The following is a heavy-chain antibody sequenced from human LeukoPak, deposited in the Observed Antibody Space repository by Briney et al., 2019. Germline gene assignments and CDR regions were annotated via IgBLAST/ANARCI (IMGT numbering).Heavy chain of an antibody. D-gene: IGHD3-22*01. CDR2: IIPILGIA. V-gene: IGHV1-69*04. CDR1: GGTFSSYA. Sequence: SVKVSCKASGGTFSSYAISWVRPAPGQGLEWMGRIIPILGIANYAQKFQGRVTITADKSTSTAYMELSSLRSEDTAVYYCARDLPYSSGYYYYRLSYYYGMDVWGQGTTVTVSS. CDR3: ARDLPYSSGYYYYRLSYYYGMDV. J-gene: IGHJ6*02.